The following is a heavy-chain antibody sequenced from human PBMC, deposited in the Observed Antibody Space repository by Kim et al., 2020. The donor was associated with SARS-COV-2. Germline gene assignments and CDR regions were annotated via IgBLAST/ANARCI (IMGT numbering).Heavy chain of an antibody. CDR1: GGSISNYH. J-gene: IGHJ4*02. CDR2: IYYSGNT. V-gene: IGHV4-59*13. Sequence: SETLSLTCTVSGGSISNYHWSWIRQPPGKGLEWIGYIYYSGNTNYNPSLKSRVTISVDTSKNQCSLELSSVTAADTALYYCARTSGSGSRYFVYWGQGALVTVSS. D-gene: IGHD3-10*01. CDR3: ARTSGSGSRYFVY.